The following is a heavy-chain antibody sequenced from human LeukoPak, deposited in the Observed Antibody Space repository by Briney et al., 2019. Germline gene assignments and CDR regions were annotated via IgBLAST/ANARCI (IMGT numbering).Heavy chain of an antibody. J-gene: IGHJ4*02. CDR1: GFSFSSYA. V-gene: IGHV3-23*01. D-gene: IGHD6-6*01. CDR2: ISSSGVNT. Sequence: GGSLRLSCAASGFSFSSYAMTWVRQAPGKGLEWVSSISSSGVNTYLADSVQGRFTISRDNSKNTLYLQMNTLRVEGTAVYFCAKFTYTSSSRAFDYWGQGTLVTVSS. CDR3: AKFTYTSSSRAFDY.